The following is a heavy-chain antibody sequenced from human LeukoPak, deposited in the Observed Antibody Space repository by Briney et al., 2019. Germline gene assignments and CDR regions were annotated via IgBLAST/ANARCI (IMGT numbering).Heavy chain of an antibody. J-gene: IGHJ4*02. CDR2: IRYDGSNK. D-gene: IGHD6-13*01. CDR3: AKDSSSHPRGFDY. V-gene: IGHV3-30*02. Sequence: GGSLRLSCAASGFTFSSYGMHWVRQAPDKGLEWVAFIRYDGSNKYYADSVKGRFTISRDNSKNTLYLQMNSLRAEDTAVYYCAKDSSSHPRGFDYWGQGTLVTVSS. CDR1: GFTFSSYG.